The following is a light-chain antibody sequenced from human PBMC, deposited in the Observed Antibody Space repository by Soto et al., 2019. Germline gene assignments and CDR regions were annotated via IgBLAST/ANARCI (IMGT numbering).Light chain of an antibody. CDR2: NVS. CDR3: SSYTTSNTRQIV. Sequence: QSVLTQPASVSGSPGQSITISCTGTSSDVGGYNYVSWYQQHPGKAPKFIIYNVSNRPSGVYNRLSGSKSGNTSSLTISGFQAEDEADYYCSSYTTSNTRQIVFGTGTKVTVL. CDR1: SSDVGGYNY. V-gene: IGLV2-14*01. J-gene: IGLJ1*01.